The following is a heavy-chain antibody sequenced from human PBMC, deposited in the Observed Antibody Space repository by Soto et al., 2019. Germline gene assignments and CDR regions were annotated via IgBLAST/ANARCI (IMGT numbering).Heavy chain of an antibody. D-gene: IGHD3-10*01. CDR2: IYVGDSDT. J-gene: IGHJ3*02. CDR1: GYSFTSYW. V-gene: IGHV5-51*03. Sequence: EVQLVQSGAEVKKPGESLKISCKGSGYSFTSYWIGWVRQMPGKGLEWMGIIYVGDSDTRYSPSFQGQVTISADKSISTAYLRWSSLKASDTAMYYCARGVTMIRGVIVAFDIWGQGTLVTVSS. CDR3: ARGVTMIRGVIVAFDI.